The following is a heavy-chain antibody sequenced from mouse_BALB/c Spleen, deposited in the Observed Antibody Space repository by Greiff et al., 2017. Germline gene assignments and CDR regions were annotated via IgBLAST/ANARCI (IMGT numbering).Heavy chain of an antibody. J-gene: IGHJ4*01. Sequence: EVKLVESGGDLVKPGGSLKLSCAASGFTFSSYGMSWVRQTPDKRLEWVATISSGGSTYYPDSVKGRFTISRDNARNILYLQMSSLRSEDTAMYYCARASPGDYAMDYWGQGTSVTVSS. CDR1: GFTFSSYG. V-gene: IGHV5-6-5*01. D-gene: IGHD6-1*01. CDR2: ISSGGST. CDR3: ARASPGDYAMDY.